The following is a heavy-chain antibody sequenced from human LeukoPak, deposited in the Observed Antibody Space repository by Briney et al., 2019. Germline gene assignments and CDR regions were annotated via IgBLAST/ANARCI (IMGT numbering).Heavy chain of an antibody. D-gene: IGHD3-10*01. Sequence: ASVTVSCTASGYTFTSYDINWVRQATGQGLEWMGWMNANSGNTGYAQKFQGRVTMTRNTSISTAYMELSSLRSEDTAVYYCASQRAGFGFDYWGQGTLVTVSS. CDR3: ASQRAGFGFDY. CDR1: GYTFTSYD. J-gene: IGHJ4*02. CDR2: MNANSGNT. V-gene: IGHV1-8*01.